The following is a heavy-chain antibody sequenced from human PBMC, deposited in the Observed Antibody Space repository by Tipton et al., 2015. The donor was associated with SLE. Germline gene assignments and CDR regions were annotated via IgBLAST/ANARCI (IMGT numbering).Heavy chain of an antibody. CDR2: IYYSGST. Sequence: TLSLTCAVYGGSFSGYYWSWIRHPPGRGLEWIGYIYYSGSTNYNPSLKSRVTISVDTSKNQFSLKLSSVTAADTAVYYCARAEGSWDAFDIWGQGTMVTVSS. V-gene: IGHV4-59*01. CDR3: ARAEGSWDAFDI. CDR1: GGSFSGYY. D-gene: IGHD2-15*01. J-gene: IGHJ3*02.